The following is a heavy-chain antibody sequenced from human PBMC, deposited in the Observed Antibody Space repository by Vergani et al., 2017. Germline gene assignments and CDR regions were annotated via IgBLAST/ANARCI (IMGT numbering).Heavy chain of an antibody. Sequence: VQLVESGGGVVQPGRSLRLSCAASGFTFSSYSMNWVRQAPGKGLEWVSYISSSSSTIYYADSVKGRFTISRDNAKNSLYLQMNSLRAEDTAVYYCARGGLLLDYWGQGTLVTVSS. CDR1: GFTFSSYS. J-gene: IGHJ4*02. CDR2: ISSSSSTI. CDR3: ARGGLLLDY. V-gene: IGHV3-48*01. D-gene: IGHD2-15*01.